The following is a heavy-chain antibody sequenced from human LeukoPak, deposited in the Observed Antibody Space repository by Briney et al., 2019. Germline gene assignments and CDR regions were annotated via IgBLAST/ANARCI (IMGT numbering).Heavy chain of an antibody. CDR3: ARFFSGYNSDAFDI. V-gene: IGHV4-61*02. J-gene: IGHJ3*02. CDR2: IYSSGST. CDR1: GGSISSGSFY. D-gene: IGHD5-24*01. Sequence: SETLSLTCTVSGGSISSGSFYWSWIRQPAGKGLEWIGRIYSSGSTNYNPSLKSRVTMSVDTSKNQFSLKLNSVTAADTAVYYCARFFSGYNSDAFDIWGQGTMVTVSS.